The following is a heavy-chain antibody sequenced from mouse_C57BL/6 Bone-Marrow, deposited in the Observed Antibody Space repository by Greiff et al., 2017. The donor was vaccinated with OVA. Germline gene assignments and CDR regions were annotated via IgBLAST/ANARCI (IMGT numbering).Heavy chain of an antibody. J-gene: IGHJ4*01. CDR2: INPYNGGT. CDR3: AKRGAMDY. V-gene: IGHV1-19*01. Sequence: DVKLQESGPVLVKPGASVKMSCKASGYTFTDYYMNWVKQSHGKSLEWIGVINPYNGGTSYNQKFKGKATLTVDKSSSTAYMELNSLTSEDSAVYYCAKRGAMDYWGQGTSVTVSS. CDR1: GYTFTDYY.